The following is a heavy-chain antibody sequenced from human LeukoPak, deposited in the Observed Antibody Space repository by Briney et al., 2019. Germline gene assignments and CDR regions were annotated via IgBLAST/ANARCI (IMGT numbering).Heavy chain of an antibody. CDR3: ARVDPYDSSGYYHRMGAFDI. V-gene: IGHV4-30-4*07. CDR1: GGSISSGGYS. D-gene: IGHD3-22*01. CDR2: IYYSGST. J-gene: IGHJ3*02. Sequence: SETLSLTCAVSGGSISSGGYSWSWIRQPLGKGLEWIGYIYYSGSTYYNPSLKSRVTISVDTSKNQFSLKLSSVTAADTAVYYCARVDPYDSSGYYHRMGAFDIWGQGTMVTVSS.